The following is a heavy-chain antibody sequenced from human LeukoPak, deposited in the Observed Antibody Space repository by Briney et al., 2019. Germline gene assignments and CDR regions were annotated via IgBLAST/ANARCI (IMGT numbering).Heavy chain of an antibody. Sequence: GGSLRPSCAASGFTFSSYAMSWVRQAPGKGLEWVSVISGNGGSTHYADSVRGRFTISRDNSKNTLYLQMNSLRAEDTAVYYCAKESPRFDYWGQGTLVTVSS. CDR2: ISGNGGST. CDR1: GFTFSSYA. J-gene: IGHJ4*02. CDR3: AKESPRFDY. V-gene: IGHV3-23*01.